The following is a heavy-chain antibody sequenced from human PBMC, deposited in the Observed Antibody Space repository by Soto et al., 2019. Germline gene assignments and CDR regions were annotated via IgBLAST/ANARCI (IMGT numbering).Heavy chain of an antibody. CDR1: GGSINSSY. Sequence: QVQLQQSGPGLVKPSETLSLTCTVSGGSINSSYWSWIRQPPGKGLEYIGYIHYSGSTNYNPSPNARVPISVATSKNQFSLTLSSVTAADTAVYCCTRSGGDYEISGYYGGDFLYWGRATLVTVSS. D-gene: IGHD3-22*01. J-gene: IGHJ4*02. CDR2: IHYSGST. V-gene: IGHV4-59*01. CDR3: TRSGGDYEISGYYGGDFLY.